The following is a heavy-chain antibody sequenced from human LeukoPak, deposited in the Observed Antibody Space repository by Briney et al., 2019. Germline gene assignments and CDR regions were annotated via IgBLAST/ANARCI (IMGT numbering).Heavy chain of an antibody. Sequence: GGSLRLSCAGSGFVFSTYWMHWVRQAPGKGLAWVSRIKTDGSTTYYADSVKGRFTVSRDNAKNTLYLQMSSLRAEDTAVYYCARDWAWGGFDHWGQGALVTVSS. V-gene: IGHV3-74*01. D-gene: IGHD3-16*01. CDR3: ARDWAWGGFDH. CDR1: GFVFSTYW. CDR2: IKTDGSTT. J-gene: IGHJ4*02.